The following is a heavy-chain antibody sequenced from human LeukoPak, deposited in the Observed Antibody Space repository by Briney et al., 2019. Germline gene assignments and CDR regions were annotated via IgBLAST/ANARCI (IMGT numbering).Heavy chain of an antibody. Sequence: PGRSLRLSCAASGFTFSSYAIHWVRQAPGKGLEWVAVISYDGSNKYYADSVKGRFTISRDNSKNTLYLQMNSLRAEDTAVYYCARGSPMLRGRPFDYWGQGTLVTVS. CDR1: GFTFSSYA. V-gene: IGHV3-30*14. CDR3: ARGSPMLRGRPFDY. D-gene: IGHD3-10*01. J-gene: IGHJ4*02. CDR2: ISYDGSNK.